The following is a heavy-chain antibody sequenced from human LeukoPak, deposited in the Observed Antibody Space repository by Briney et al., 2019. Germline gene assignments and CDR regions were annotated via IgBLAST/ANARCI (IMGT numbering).Heavy chain of an antibody. Sequence: PSATLSLTCTFSGGSIGCNTYYWAWTRQPPGKDLEWIGSICYDGNTLYNPSLRSRVTMSIDRSENQFSLTVTSVTVADTAVCYCARHSRGARQELASVGWFDHWGQGTLVTVSS. J-gene: IGHJ5*02. CDR1: GGSIGCNTYY. CDR3: ARHSRGARQELASVGWFDH. D-gene: IGHD5-24*01. CDR2: ICYDGNT. V-gene: IGHV4-39*01.